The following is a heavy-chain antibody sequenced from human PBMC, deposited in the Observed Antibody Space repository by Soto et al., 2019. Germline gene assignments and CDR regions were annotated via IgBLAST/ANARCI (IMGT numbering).Heavy chain of an antibody. CDR2: INHSGST. J-gene: IGHJ4*02. V-gene: IGHV4-34*01. D-gene: IGHD3-3*01. CDR3: ARGSFWSGYRTFDY. Sequence: SETLSLTCAVYGVSFSGYYWSWIRQPPGKGLEWIGEINHSGSTNYNPSLKSRVTISVDTSKNQFSLKLSSVTAADTAVYYCARGSFWSGYRTFDYWGQGTLVTVSS. CDR1: GVSFSGYY.